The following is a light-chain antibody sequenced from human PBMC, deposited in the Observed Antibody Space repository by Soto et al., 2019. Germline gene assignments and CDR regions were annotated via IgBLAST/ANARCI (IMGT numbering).Light chain of an antibody. CDR1: SSDVGAYNF. V-gene: IGLV2-11*01. J-gene: IGLJ1*01. CDR2: DVN. Sequence: QSVLTQPRSVSGSPGQSVTISCTVSSSDVGAYNFASWYQQHPGAAPKLLIHDVNKRPPGVPDRFSASKSGNTASLTISGLQAEDEAEYYCCSYAGDYRYVFGSGTKVTVL. CDR3: CSYAGDYRYV.